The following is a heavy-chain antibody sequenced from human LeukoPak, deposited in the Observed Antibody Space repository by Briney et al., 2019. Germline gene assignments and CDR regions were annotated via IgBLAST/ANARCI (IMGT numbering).Heavy chain of an antibody. V-gene: IGHV1-2*02. Sequence: ASVKVSCKASGYTFTGYYMHWVRQAPGQGLEWMGWISPNSGGTNYAQKFQGRVTMTRDTSISTAYMELSRLRSDDTAVYYCARDLSNFNDGSGSYYYHWGQGTLVTVSS. CDR1: GYTFTGYY. D-gene: IGHD3-10*01. CDR3: ARDLSNFNDGSGSYYYH. J-gene: IGHJ5*02. CDR2: ISPNSGGT.